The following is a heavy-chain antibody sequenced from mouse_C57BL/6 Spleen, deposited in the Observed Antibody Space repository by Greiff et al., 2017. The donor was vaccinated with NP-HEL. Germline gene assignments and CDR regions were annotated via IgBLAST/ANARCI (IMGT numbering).Heavy chain of an antibody. CDR1: GYTFTSYW. V-gene: IGHV1-69*01. CDR2: IDPSDSYT. D-gene: IGHD1-1*01. Sequence: VQLQQPGAELVMPGASVKLSCKASGYTFTSYWMHWVKQRPGQGLEWIGEIDPSDSYTNYNQKFKGKSTLTVDKSSSTGYMQLSSLTSEDSAVYYCARGGVVRYFDVWGTGTTVTVSS. CDR3: ARGGVVRYFDV. J-gene: IGHJ1*03.